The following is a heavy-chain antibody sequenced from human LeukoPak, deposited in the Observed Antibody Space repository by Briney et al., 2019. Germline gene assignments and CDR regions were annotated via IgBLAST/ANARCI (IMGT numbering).Heavy chain of an antibody. V-gene: IGHV1-8*02. Sequence: ASVKVSCKASGYTFTSGDINWVRQATGQGLEWMGWINPTSGKTSYAQKFQGRVTITSDTSTTTAQMELRSLGSEATAVYYCARVRWLRLGVNEYYYYMDVWGKGTTATVSS. J-gene: IGHJ6*03. CDR2: INPTSGKT. CDR1: GYTFTSGD. D-gene: IGHD5-12*01. CDR3: ARVRWLRLGVNEYYYYMDV.